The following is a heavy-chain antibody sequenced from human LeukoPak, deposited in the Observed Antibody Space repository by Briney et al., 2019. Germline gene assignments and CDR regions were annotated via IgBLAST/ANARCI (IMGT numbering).Heavy chain of an antibody. Sequence: PSETLSLTCTVSGGSISSSSYYWGWIRQPPGTGLEWIGSIYYSGSTYYNPSLKSRVTISVDTSKNQFSLKLSSVTAADTAVYYCARGQARYYYYGMDVWGQGTTVTVSS. CDR1: GGSISSSSYY. CDR2: IYYSGST. J-gene: IGHJ6*02. V-gene: IGHV4-39*01. CDR3: ARGQARYYYYGMDV.